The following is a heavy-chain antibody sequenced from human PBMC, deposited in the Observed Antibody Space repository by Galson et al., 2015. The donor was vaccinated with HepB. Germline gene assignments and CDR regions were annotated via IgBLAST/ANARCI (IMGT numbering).Heavy chain of an antibody. Sequence: SVKVSCKASGYTFTSYAMHWVRQAPGQRLEWMGWINAGNGNTKYSQKFQGRVTITRDTSASTAYMELSSLRSEDTAVYYCAREPYYYGSGSYYKGHFDYWGQGTLVTVSS. V-gene: IGHV1-3*01. J-gene: IGHJ4*02. CDR3: AREPYYYGSGSYYKGHFDY. CDR1: GYTFTSYA. CDR2: INAGNGNT. D-gene: IGHD3-10*01.